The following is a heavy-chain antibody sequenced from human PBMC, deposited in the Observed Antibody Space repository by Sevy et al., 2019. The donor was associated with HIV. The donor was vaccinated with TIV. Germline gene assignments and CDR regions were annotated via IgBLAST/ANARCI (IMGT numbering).Heavy chain of an antibody. CDR1: GFTFSAYS. J-gene: IGHJ4*02. V-gene: IGHV3-21*05. Sequence: GGSLRLSCTASGFTFSAYSMNWVRQAPGKGLEWLSYISTGTDHIYYADSAKGRFTISRDDAKKSVYLEMKSLRDQDTALYYFVRRGVDAYNVYFDLWGQGTLVTVSS. CDR2: ISTGTDHI. CDR3: VRRGVDAYNVYFDL. D-gene: IGHD3-10*01.